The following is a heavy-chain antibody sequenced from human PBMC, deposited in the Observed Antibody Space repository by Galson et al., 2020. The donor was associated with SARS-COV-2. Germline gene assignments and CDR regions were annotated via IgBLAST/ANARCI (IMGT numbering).Heavy chain of an antibody. J-gene: IGHJ5*02. Sequence: QAGGSLRLSCSASGFTFSDYSIHWVRQAPGKGLEWVSYISSSRSTIYYADSVKGRFTISRDNAENSVFLQMNSLRAEDTAVYYCARVSQPCSSSCPYTSFDPWGQGTLVTVSS. CDR2: ISSSRSTI. CDR3: ARVSQPCSSSCPYTSFDP. V-gene: IGHV3-48*04. CDR1: GFTFSDYS. D-gene: IGHD2-2*01.